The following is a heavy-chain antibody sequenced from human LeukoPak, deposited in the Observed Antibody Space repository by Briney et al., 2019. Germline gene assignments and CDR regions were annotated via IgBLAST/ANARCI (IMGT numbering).Heavy chain of an antibody. CDR2: INQDGSEK. CDR1: GFTLSSYW. D-gene: IGHD3-16*01. CDR3: ARDLDAMDV. J-gene: IGHJ6*02. Sequence: GGSLRLSCAASGFTLSSYWMSWGRQAPGKGLEWVANINQDGSEKYYVDSVKGRFTVSRDNAKNSLYLQMNSLGAEDTAVFYCARDLDAMDVWGQGTTVTVSS. V-gene: IGHV3-7*05.